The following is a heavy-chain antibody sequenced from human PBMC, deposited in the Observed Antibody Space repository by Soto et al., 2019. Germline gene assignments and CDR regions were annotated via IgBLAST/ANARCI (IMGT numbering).Heavy chain of an antibody. Sequence: QVQLVQSGAEVKKPGSSVKVSCKASGGTFSSYTISWVRQAPGQGLEWMGRIIPILGIANYAQKFQGRVTITADKSTSTAYMELSSLRSEDTAVYYCVRDGETTASFDYWGQGTLVTVSS. D-gene: IGHD4-17*01. CDR2: IIPILGIA. CDR1: GGTFSSYT. J-gene: IGHJ4*02. V-gene: IGHV1-69*08. CDR3: VRDGETTASFDY.